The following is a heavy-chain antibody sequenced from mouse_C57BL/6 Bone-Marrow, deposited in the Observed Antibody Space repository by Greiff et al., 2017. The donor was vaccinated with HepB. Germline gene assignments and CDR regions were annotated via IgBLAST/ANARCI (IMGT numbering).Heavy chain of an antibody. CDR1: GYTFTSYW. D-gene: IGHD1-1*01. V-gene: IGHV1-69*01. J-gene: IGHJ2*01. CDR2: IDPSDSYT. CDR3: ARRGTTGFDY. Sequence: QVQLQQPGAELVMPGASVKLSCKASGYTFTSYWMHWVKQRPGQGLEWIGEIDPSDSYTNYNQKFKGKSTLTVDKSSSTADMQLSSLTSEDSAVYYCARRGTTGFDYWGQGTTLTVSS.